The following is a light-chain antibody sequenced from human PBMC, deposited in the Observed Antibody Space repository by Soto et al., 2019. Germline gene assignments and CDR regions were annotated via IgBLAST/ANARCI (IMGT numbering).Light chain of an antibody. CDR2: EVN. CDR3: CSSGGSPTYV. Sequence: QSVLTQPASVSGSPGQSITISCTGTSSNVGSYKLVSWYQQHPGKAPKLMIFEVNKRPSGVSNRFSGSKSGNTASLTISGLKVEDEADYYCCSSGGSPTYVFVTGTKLTAL. V-gene: IGLV2-23*02. CDR1: SSNVGSYKL. J-gene: IGLJ1*01.